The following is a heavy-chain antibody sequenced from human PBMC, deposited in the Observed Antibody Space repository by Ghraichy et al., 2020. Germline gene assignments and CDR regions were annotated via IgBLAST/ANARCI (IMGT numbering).Heavy chain of an antibody. CDR3: ARSLWLGELSFDY. D-gene: IGHD2/OR15-2a*01. Sequence: ASAKVSCKASGYRFVRFAMHWVRQAPGQKLEWLGWINAANGDTTYSQKFQGRVTITRDTSATTAYLELRSLTSGDTAVYFCARSLWLGELSFDYWGQGTLVTVSS. V-gene: IGHV1-3*01. CDR1: GYRFVRFA. J-gene: IGHJ4*02. CDR2: INAANGDT.